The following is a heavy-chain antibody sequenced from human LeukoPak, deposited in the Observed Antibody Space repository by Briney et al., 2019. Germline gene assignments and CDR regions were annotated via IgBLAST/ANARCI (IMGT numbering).Heavy chain of an antibody. D-gene: IGHD6-19*01. J-gene: IGHJ4*02. CDR3: ARDGNEAVAGTGAVTY. V-gene: IGHV1-2*02. CDR1: GYIFTGYY. CDR2: INPNSGDT. Sequence: GASVTVSCKPSGYIFTGYYMHWVRQAPGQGLDWMGWINPNSGDTNYAQNFQGRVTMTRDTSISTAYMELSRLTSDDTAVYYCARDGNEAVAGTGAVTYWGQGTLVTVSS.